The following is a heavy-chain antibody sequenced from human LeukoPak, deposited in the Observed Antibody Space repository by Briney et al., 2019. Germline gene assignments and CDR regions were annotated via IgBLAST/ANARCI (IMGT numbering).Heavy chain of an antibody. V-gene: IGHV4-4*02. J-gene: IGHJ6*03. CDR2: IYHSGST. CDR1: GGSISSSNW. CDR3: ARPPYYYGSGSYYTRYYYMDV. Sequence: SETLSLTCAVSGGSISSSNWWSWVRQPPGKGLEWIGEIYHSGSTNYNPSLKSRVTISVDKSKNQFSLKLSSVTAADTAMYYCARPPYYYGSGSYYTRYYYMDVWGKGTTVTISS. D-gene: IGHD3-10*01.